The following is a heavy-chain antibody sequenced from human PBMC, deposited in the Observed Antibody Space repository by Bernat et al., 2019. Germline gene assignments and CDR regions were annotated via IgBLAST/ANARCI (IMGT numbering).Heavy chain of an antibody. Sequence: VQLVESGGGVVQPGRSLRLSCTASGFTFSRYAMNWVRQAPGKGLEWVSSISSDSVYIYYADSVQGRFTVSRDNAKNSLYLQMNSLRAEDTALYYCARDNAYVNPTAFDPWGQGTLVTVSS. CDR1: GFTFSRYA. J-gene: IGHJ5*02. D-gene: IGHD2-2*01. CDR3: ARDNAYVNPTAFDP. CDR2: ISSDSVYI. V-gene: IGHV3-21*01.